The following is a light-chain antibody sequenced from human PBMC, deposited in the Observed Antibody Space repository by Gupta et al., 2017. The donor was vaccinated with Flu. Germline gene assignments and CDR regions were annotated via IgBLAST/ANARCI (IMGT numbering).Light chain of an antibody. CDR3: MQCTGWPYA. CDR1: QSLVHSDGSTY. CDR2: KGS. J-gene: IGKJ2*01. V-gene: IGKV2-30*02. Sequence: VTPGLPAAISCRSSQSLVHSDGSTYLSWFHQTPGQSPRRLIYKGSNRDAGVPDRFSGSGSGADFTLMISSVEAEDVVVYYCMQCTGWPYAFGQGTKLEI.